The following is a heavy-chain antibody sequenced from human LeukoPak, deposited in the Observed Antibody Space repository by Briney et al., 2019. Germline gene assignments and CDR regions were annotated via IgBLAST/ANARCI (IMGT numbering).Heavy chain of an antibody. V-gene: IGHV4-59*01. CDR1: GASISTNY. J-gene: IGHJ1*01. D-gene: IGHD2/OR15-2a*01. CDR3: ARVRWTFETD. Sequence: SETLSLTCTVSGASISTNYWRWIRQPPGKGLEWIGYLYYSGSTTYSPSLKSRVTMSVDTSKSQFSLKLNSVTAADTAIYYSARVRWTFETDWGQSTLVTVSS. CDR2: LYYSGST.